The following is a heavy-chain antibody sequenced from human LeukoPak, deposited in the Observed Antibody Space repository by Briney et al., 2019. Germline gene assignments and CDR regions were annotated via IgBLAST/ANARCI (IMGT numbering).Heavy chain of an antibody. V-gene: IGHV4-38-2*02. J-gene: IGHJ3*02. CDR2: IYHSGSS. Sequence: SETLSLTCTVSGYSISSGYYWGWIRPPPGKGLEWIGSIYHSGSSYYNPSLKSRVTISVDTSKNQFSLKLSSVTAADTAVYYCARSNVLLWFGELLPRAFDIWGQGTMVTVSS. CDR3: ARSNVLLWFGELLPRAFDI. D-gene: IGHD3-10*01. CDR1: GYSISSGYY.